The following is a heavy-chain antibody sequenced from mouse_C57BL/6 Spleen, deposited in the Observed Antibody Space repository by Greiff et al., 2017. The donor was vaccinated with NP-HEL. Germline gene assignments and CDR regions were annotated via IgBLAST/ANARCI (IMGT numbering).Heavy chain of an antibody. V-gene: IGHV5-4*01. CDR2: ISDGGSYT. CDR1: GFTFSSYA. CDR3: ARDGGVTTVVYFDY. J-gene: IGHJ2*01. D-gene: IGHD1-1*01. Sequence: EVKLVESGGGLVKPVGSLKLSCAASGFTFSSYAMSWVRQTPEKRLEWVATISDGGSYTYYPDNVKGRFTISRDNAKNNLYLQMSHLKSEDTAMYYCARDGGVTTVVYFDYWGQGTTLTVSS.